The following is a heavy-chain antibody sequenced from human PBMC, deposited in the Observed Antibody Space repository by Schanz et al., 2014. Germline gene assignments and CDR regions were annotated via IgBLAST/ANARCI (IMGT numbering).Heavy chain of an antibody. CDR1: GYTFTDYG. D-gene: IGHD6-13*01. CDR3: ARSGSSNWYPRY. J-gene: IGHJ4*02. V-gene: IGHV1-18*01. Sequence: QVHLVQSGAEVKKPGASVKVSCKASGYTFTDYGVIWVRQAPGQGLEWMGWISTSNGNTNYIQKLQGRVTMTADTSTSTAYMDLRSLRSDDTAVYYCARSGSSNWYPRYWGQGTLVTVSS. CDR2: ISTSNGNT.